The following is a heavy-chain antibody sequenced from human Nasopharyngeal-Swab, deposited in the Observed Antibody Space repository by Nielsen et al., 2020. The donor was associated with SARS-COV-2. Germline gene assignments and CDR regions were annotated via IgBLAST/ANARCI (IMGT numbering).Heavy chain of an antibody. CDR2: IRSKANSYAT. V-gene: IGHV3-73*01. D-gene: IGHD5-12*01. Sequence: VRQMPGKGLEWVGRIRSKANSYATAYAASVKGRFTISRDDSKNTAYLQMSSLKTEDTAVYYCTRLTRDSGYDFYYYGMDVWGQGTTVTVSS. J-gene: IGHJ6*02. CDR3: TRLTRDSGYDFYYYGMDV.